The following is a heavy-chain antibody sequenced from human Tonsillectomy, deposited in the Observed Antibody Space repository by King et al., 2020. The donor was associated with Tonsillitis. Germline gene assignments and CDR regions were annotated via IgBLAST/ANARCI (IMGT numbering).Heavy chain of an antibody. V-gene: IGHV4-38-2*02. D-gene: IGHD2-15*01. CDR1: GYSISSGYY. J-gene: IGHJ4*02. CDR3: AALVVVAATPFDY. CDR2: IYHSGST. Sequence: QLQESGPGLVKPSETLSLTCTVSGYSISSGYYWGWIRQPPGKGLEWIGSIYHSGSTYYNPSLKSRVTISVDTSKNQFSLKLSSVTAAATAVYYCAALVVVAATPFDYWGQGTLVTVSS.